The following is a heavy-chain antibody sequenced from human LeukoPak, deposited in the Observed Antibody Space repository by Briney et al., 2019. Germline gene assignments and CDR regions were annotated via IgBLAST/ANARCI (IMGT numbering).Heavy chain of an antibody. CDR2: ISSSGSTI. D-gene: IGHD1-20*01. CDR1: GLTFSSYE. Sequence: GGSLRLSCAASGLTFSSYEMNWVRQAPGKGLEWVSYISSSGSTIYYADSVKGRFTISRDNAKNSLYLQMNSLRAEDTAVYYCARDHITGTPHWGQGTLVTVSS. J-gene: IGHJ4*02. CDR3: ARDHITGTPH. V-gene: IGHV3-48*03.